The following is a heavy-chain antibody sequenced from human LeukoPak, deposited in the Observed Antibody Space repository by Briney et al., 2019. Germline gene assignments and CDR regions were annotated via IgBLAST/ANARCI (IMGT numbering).Heavy chain of an antibody. CDR3: ARTQTGSWYFDL. J-gene: IGHJ2*01. Sequence: SGGSLRLSCAASGFTFSSYAMTWVRQAPGKGLEWVSAIGGSGGGTYFADSVKGRFTISRDDSKNTLYLQMNSLRAEDTAVYFCARTQTGSWYFDLWGRGTLVTVSS. D-gene: IGHD7-27*01. CDR2: IGGSGGGT. V-gene: IGHV3-23*01. CDR1: GFTFSSYA.